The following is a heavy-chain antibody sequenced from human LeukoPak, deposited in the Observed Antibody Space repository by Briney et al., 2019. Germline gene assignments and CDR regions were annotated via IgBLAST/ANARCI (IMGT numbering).Heavy chain of an antibody. J-gene: IGHJ4*02. CDR3: AKAVDIVARFDY. Sequence: PGGSLRLSCAASGFTFSSYGMHWVRQAPGKGLEWVAVISYDGSNKYYADSVKGRFTISRDNSKNTLYLQMNSLRAEDTAVYYCAKAVDIVARFDYWGQGTLVTVSS. D-gene: IGHD5-12*01. V-gene: IGHV3-30*18. CDR1: GFTFSSYG. CDR2: ISYDGSNK.